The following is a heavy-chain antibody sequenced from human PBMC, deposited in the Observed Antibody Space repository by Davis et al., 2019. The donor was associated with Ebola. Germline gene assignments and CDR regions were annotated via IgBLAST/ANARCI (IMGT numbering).Heavy chain of an antibody. D-gene: IGHD2-21*02. J-gene: IGHJ4*02. CDR3: TRSCGGDCERDY. V-gene: IGHV3-73*01. CDR1: GFTFSGSA. CDR2: IRSKANSYAT. Sequence: GESLKIPCAASGFTFSGSAMHWVRQASGKGLEWVGRIRSKANSYATAYAASVKGRFTISRDDSKNTAYLQMNSLKTEDTAVYYCTRSCGGDCERDYWGQGTLVTVSS.